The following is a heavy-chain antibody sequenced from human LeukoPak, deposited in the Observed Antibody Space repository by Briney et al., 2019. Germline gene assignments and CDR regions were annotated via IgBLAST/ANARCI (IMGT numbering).Heavy chain of an antibody. J-gene: IGHJ4*02. D-gene: IGHD1-26*01. CDR2: IYYSGST. V-gene: IGHV4-59*04. Sequence: PSETLSLTCTVSGGSISSYYWSWIRQPPGKGLEWIGYIYYSGSTYYNPSLKSRVTISVDTSKNQFSLKLSSVTAADTAVYYCARGRLVGATHDYWGQGTLVTVSS. CDR3: ARGRLVGATHDY. CDR1: GGSISSYY.